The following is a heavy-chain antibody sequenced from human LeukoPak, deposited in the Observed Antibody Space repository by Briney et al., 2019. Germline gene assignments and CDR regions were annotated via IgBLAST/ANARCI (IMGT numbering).Heavy chain of an antibody. CDR2: IKSDGSST. D-gene: IGHD6-25*01. Sequence: GGSLRLSCEASGFTFTSYWMHWVRQAPGKGLVWVSRIKSDGSSTNYADSVKGRFTLSRDNAKNTVYLQMNSLRAEDTAVYYCASSLAALIWGQGTLVTVPS. J-gene: IGHJ4*02. CDR1: GFTFTSYW. CDR3: ASSLAALI. V-gene: IGHV3-74*01.